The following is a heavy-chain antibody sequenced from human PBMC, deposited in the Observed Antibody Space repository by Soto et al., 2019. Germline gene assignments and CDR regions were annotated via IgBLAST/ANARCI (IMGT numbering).Heavy chain of an antibody. CDR1: GGSVSSGDYY. Sequence: SETLSLTCTVSGGSVSSGDYYWSWIRQPPGRGLEWIGYIYYSGSTNYNPSLKSRVSISLDTSKNQFSLRLTSVTAADTAVYYCARIPVDTYMINWFDPWGQGALVTVSS. CDR3: ARIPVDTYMINWFDP. V-gene: IGHV4-61*08. D-gene: IGHD5-18*01. CDR2: IYYSGST. J-gene: IGHJ5*02.